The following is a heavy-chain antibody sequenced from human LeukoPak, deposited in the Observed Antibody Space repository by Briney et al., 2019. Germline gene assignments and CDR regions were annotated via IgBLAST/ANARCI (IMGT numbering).Heavy chain of an antibody. CDR2: IYYSGTT. Sequence: PSETLSLTCTVSGGSISSGGYYWSWIRQHPGMGLEWIGYIYYSGTTYYNPSLKSRVTISVDTSNNQFSLKLSSVTAADTAVYYCARADGSGYSYFDYWGQGTLVTVSS. V-gene: IGHV4-31*03. D-gene: IGHD3-22*01. CDR3: ARADGSGYSYFDY. J-gene: IGHJ4*02. CDR1: GGSISSGGYY.